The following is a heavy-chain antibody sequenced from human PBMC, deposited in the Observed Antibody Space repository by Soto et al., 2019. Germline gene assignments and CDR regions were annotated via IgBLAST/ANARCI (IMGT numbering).Heavy chain of an antibody. CDR3: ARGSNTAPFDY. V-gene: IGHV4-34*01. CDR2: INHSGST. J-gene: IGHJ4*02. CDR1: GGSFSGYY. D-gene: IGHD5-18*01. Sequence: SETLSLTCAVYGGSFSGYYWSWIRQPPGKGLEWIGEINHSGSTNYNPSLKSRVTISVDTSKNQFSLKLSSVTAADTAVYYCARGSNTAPFDYWGQGTLVTVSS.